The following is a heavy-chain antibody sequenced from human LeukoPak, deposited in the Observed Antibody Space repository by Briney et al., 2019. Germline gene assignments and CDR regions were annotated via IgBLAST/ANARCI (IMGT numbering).Heavy chain of an antibody. Sequence: GGSLRLSCAASGFTVNSNYMSWVRQAPGKGLEWVSVIYSGGNTYYADSVKGRFTISRDNSKNTLYLQMNSLRAEDTAVYYCARGATPRCDYWGQGTLVTVSS. J-gene: IGHJ4*02. CDR3: ARGATPRCDY. CDR2: IYSGGNT. CDR1: GFTVNSNY. D-gene: IGHD5-12*01. V-gene: IGHV3-66*01.